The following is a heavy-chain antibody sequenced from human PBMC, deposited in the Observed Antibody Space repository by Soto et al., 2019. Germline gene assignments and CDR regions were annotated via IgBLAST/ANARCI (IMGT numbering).Heavy chain of an antibody. J-gene: IGHJ4*02. CDR1: GDSISTSNHY. CDR2: IFYNGVT. Sequence: QLQLQESGPGLMKPSETLSLTCTVSGDSISTSNHYWGWIRQPPGEGLEWIGHIFYNGVTYYNPSLKSRVSISVDTSENQFSLRLSSFTAADTAVYFCARRGGGDYLFDSWGQGMLVTVSS. V-gene: IGHV4-39*01. CDR3: ARRGGGDYLFDS. D-gene: IGHD4-17*01.